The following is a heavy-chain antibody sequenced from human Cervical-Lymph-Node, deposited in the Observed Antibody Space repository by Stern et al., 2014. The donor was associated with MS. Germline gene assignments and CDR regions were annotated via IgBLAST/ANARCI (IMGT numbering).Heavy chain of an antibody. Sequence: QLVESGAEVKKPGSSVKVSCKASGGTFSSYAISWVRQAPGQGLEWMGGIIPIFGTANYAQKFQGRVTITADESTSTAYMELSSLRSEDTAVYYCATNIPGVVAATNPYYYYGMDVWGQGTTVTVSS. D-gene: IGHD2-15*01. J-gene: IGHJ6*02. CDR2: IIPIFGTA. CDR3: ATNIPGVVAATNPYYYYGMDV. V-gene: IGHV1-69*01. CDR1: GGTFSSYA.